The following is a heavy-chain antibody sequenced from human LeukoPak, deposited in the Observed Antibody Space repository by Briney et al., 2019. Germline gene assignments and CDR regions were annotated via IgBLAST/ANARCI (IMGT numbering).Heavy chain of an antibody. CDR1: GYTFTSYD. D-gene: IGHD6-13*01. CDR3: ARGRGSSWYFDY. J-gene: IGHJ4*02. V-gene: IGHV1-8*01. Sequence: ASVKVSCKASGYTFTSYDINWVRPATGQGLEWMGWMNPNSGNTGYAQKFQGRVTITRNTSISTAYMELSSLRSEDTAVYYCARGRGSSWYFDYWGQGTLVTVSS. CDR2: MNPNSGNT.